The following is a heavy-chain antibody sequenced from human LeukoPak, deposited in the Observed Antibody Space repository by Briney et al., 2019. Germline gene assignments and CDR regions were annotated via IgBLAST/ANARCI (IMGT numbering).Heavy chain of an antibody. D-gene: IGHD5-24*01. Sequence: GGSLRLSCAASGFTFSDHYMDWVRQAPGKGLEWVGRARNKANSHTTEYAASVKGKFTISRDDSKNLLYLQMNSLKTEDTAVYYCAKAASRDGYSFDYWGQGTLVTVSS. CDR1: GFTFSDHY. V-gene: IGHV3-72*01. J-gene: IGHJ4*02. CDR3: AKAASRDGYSFDY. CDR2: ARNKANSHTT.